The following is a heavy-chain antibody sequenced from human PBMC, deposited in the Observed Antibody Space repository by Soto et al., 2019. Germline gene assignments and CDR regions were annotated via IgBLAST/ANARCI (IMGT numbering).Heavy chain of an antibody. CDR3: ARGEDAFFYYGLDV. CDR2: IYDTGISGYTPST. V-gene: IGHV4-59*01. CDR1: Y. J-gene: IGHJ6*02. Sequence: YWSWIRRPPGKGLEWIAYIYDTGISGYTPSTSYNPSLKSRVTMSVDTSKSQFSLKLTSVTAADTAVYYCARGEDAFFYYGLDVWGQGITVTVSS.